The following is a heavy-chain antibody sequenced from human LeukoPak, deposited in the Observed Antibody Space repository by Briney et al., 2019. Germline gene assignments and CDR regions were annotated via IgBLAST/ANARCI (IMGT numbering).Heavy chain of an antibody. V-gene: IGHV3-21*01. Sequence: PGGSLRLSCAASGFTFSSYTMNWVRQAPGKGLEWVSSISSSSSHIYYADSVKGRFTISRDNAKNSLYLQMNSLRAEDTAVYYCARVVPGTGFFYWVQGTLVTVPS. D-gene: IGHD2-8*02. CDR3: ARVVPGTGFFY. CDR1: GFTFSSYT. CDR2: ISSSSSHI. J-gene: IGHJ4*02.